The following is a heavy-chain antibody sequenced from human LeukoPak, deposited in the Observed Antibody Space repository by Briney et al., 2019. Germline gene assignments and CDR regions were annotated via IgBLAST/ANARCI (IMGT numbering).Heavy chain of an antibody. CDR2: IYRVGST. D-gene: IGHD5-24*01. CDR3: ARGDGYNYFDY. Sequence: PGGSLRLSCAASGFTVSDNYMSWVRQAPGKGLEWVSVIYRVGSTYYADSVKGRFTISRDNSQNTLYLQMNSLRAEDTAVYYCARGDGYNYFDYWGQGTLVTVSS. J-gene: IGHJ4*02. CDR1: GFTVSDNY. V-gene: IGHV3-66*01.